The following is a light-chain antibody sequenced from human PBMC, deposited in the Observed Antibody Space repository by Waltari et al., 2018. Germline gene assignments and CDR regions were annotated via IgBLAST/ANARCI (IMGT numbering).Light chain of an antibody. Sequence: EIVMMQSPATLSVSPGEGATLSCRASQSVRSRLAWYQQKPGQTPGLLIYGASTRATGIPDRFSGSGSETEFTLTISSLQSEDFAVYYCQQYNDWPLTFGGGTKVEIK. CDR1: QSVRSR. V-gene: IGKV3D-15*01. CDR3: QQYNDWPLT. CDR2: GAS. J-gene: IGKJ4*01.